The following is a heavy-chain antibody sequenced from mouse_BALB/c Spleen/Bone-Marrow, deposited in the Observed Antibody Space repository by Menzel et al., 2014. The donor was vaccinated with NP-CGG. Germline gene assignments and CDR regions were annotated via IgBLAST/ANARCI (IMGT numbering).Heavy chain of an antibody. CDR2: INPDSSTI. J-gene: IGHJ3*01. CDR3: ARLGYYGSFAF. D-gene: IGHD1-2*01. V-gene: IGHV4-1*02. Sequence: EVKLMESGGGLVQPGGSLKLSCAASGFDFSRFWMSWVRQAPGKGLEWIEEINPDSSTINYTPSLKDKFIISRDNAKNTLYLQMSKVRSEDTALYYCARLGYYGSFAFWGQGTLVTVSA. CDR1: GFDFSRFW.